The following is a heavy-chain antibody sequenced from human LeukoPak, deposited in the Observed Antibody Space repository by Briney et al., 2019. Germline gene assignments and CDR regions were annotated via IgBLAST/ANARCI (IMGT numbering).Heavy chain of an antibody. D-gene: IGHD1-14*01. V-gene: IGHV4-61*09. CDR1: GGSIRSGSYY. CDR2: IYTSGAT. Sequence: PSQTLSLTCTVSGGSIRSGSYYWTWIRQPAGKGLEWIGHIYTSGATSYNPSLQSRVTISVDTSKHEFSLKLTSLTAADTAVYYCARTGGGVGWFGTIDSWGQGTLVTVSS. CDR3: ARTGGGVGWFGTIDS. J-gene: IGHJ4*02.